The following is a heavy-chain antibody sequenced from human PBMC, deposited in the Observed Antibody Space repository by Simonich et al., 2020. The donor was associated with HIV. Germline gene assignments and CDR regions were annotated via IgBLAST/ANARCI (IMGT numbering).Heavy chain of an antibody. CDR1: GFSLSTSGVG. D-gene: IGHD3-10*01. J-gene: IGHJ4*02. Sequence: QITLKESGPTLVKPTQTLTLTCTFSGFSLSTSGVGVGWIRHPPGKALEWLALIYWVDVKRYSPSLKSRPTITTDTSKNQVVLTMTNMDPVDTATYYCAHSPGGGSGSYYNYFDYWGQGTLVTVSS. CDR3: AHSPGGGSGSYYNYFDY. CDR2: IYWVDVK. V-gene: IGHV2-5*02.